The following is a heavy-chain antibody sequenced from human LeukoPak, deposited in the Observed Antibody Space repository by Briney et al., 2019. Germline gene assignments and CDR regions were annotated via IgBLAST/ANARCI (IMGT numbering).Heavy chain of an antibody. J-gene: IGHJ4*02. CDR1: GHSFTSNW. D-gene: IGHD4-11*01. Sequence: GESLKISCKGSGHSFTSNWIGWVRQMPGKGLEWMGIMSPGDSDTRYSPSFQGQVTMSADKSISIAYLQWSSLKASDTAMYYCARRLNYGNTFDYWGQGTLVTVSS. CDR3: ARRLNYGNTFDY. CDR2: MSPGDSDT. V-gene: IGHV5-51*01.